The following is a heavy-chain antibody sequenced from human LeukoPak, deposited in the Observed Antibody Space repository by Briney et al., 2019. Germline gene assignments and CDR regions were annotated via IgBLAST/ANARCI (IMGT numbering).Heavy chain of an antibody. CDR1: GSTFSDYY. CDR2: ISSSGTTI. CDR3: ARVRGSYCSDY. V-gene: IGHV3-11*04. Sequence: GGSLRLSCAASGSTFSDYYMSWIRQAPGKGLEWVSYISSSGTTIHNADSVKGRFTISRDNAKNSLYLQMNSLRAEDTAVYYCARVRGSYCSDYWGQGALVTLSS. D-gene: IGHD1-26*01. J-gene: IGHJ4*02.